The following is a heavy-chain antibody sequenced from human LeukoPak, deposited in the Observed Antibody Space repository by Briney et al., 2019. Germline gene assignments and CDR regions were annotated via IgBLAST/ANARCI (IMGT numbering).Heavy chain of an antibody. V-gene: IGHV3-11*01. J-gene: IGHJ6*03. D-gene: IGHD7-27*01. Sequence: GGSLRLSCAASGFTFINYNINSTRQAPGKGLEWVSFIGTRDSTKYYADSVKGRFTVSRDNAENSLYLQMNSLTAEDTAVYCCARATNWGFPLHMDVWGKGNTVTVSS. CDR1: GFTFINYN. CDR2: IGTRDSTK. CDR3: ARATNWGFPLHMDV.